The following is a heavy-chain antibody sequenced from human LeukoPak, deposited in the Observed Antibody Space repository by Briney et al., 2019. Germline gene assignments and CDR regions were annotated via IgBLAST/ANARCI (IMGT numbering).Heavy chain of an antibody. CDR3: ARAEYCSSTSCYPFDP. V-gene: IGHV1-8*01. CDR1: GYTFTTYD. J-gene: IGHJ5*02. D-gene: IGHD2-2*01. Sequence: GASVKVSCKASGYTFTTYDLNWVRQATGQGLEWMGWMNPNSGNTGYAQKFQGRVTMTRNTSISTAYMELNNLTSEDTAVYYCARAEYCSSTSCYPFDPWGQGTLVTVSS. CDR2: MNPNSGNT.